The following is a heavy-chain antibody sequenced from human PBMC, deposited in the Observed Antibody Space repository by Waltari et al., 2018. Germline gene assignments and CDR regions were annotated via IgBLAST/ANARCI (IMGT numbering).Heavy chain of an antibody. J-gene: IGHJ4*02. CDR1: GVTVSSNY. D-gene: IGHD3-16*01. Sequence: EVPLVESGGGLIQPGGSLRLSCIASGVTVSSNYVSWVRKAPGKGLEWVSVIHGAGNTYYADSVKCRFTISRDTSKNTLYLQMSALRAEDTAVYYCSNSRLNRPDDCYYFDYWGQGTLVTVSS. V-gene: IGHV3-53*01. CDR2: IHGAGNT. CDR3: SNSRLNRPDDCYYFDY.